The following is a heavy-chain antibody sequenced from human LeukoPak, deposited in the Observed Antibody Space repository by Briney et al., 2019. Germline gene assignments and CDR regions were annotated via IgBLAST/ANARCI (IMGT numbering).Heavy chain of an antibody. CDR2: IYSGGST. CDR1: GFSVISNY. D-gene: IGHD1-26*01. J-gene: IGHJ3*02. CDR3: ARDGGGAYSLAFDI. V-gene: IGHV3-53*01. Sequence: GGSLRLSCAASGFSVISNYMSWVRQAPGKGLEWVSLIYSGGSTNYVDSVKGRFTISRDNSKNTLYLQMNNLRAEDTAVYYCARDGGGAYSLAFDIWGQGTLVTASS.